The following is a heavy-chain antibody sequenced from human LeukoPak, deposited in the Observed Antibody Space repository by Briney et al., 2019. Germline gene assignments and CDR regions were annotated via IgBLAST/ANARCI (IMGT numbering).Heavy chain of an antibody. Sequence: SETLSLTCTVSGGSISSSSYYWGWIRLPPGKGLEWIVSIYYSGSTYYNPSLKSRVTISVDTSKNQFSLKLSSVTAADTAVYYCARLISSWYFDYWGQGTLVTVSS. CDR3: ARLISSWYFDY. J-gene: IGHJ4*02. CDR1: GGSISSSSYY. CDR2: IYYSGST. D-gene: IGHD6-13*01. V-gene: IGHV4-39*01.